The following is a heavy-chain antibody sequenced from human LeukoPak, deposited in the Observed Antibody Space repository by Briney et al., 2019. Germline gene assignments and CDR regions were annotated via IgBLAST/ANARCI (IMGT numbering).Heavy chain of an antibody. D-gene: IGHD4-17*01. CDR3: ATTLYGDYVHYYYGMDV. Sequence: PGGSLRLSCAASGFTVSSNHMSWVRQAPGKGLEWVSVIYSGGSTYYADSVKGRFTISRDNSKNTLYLQMNSLRAEDTAVYYCATTLYGDYVHYYYGMDVWGQGTTVTVSS. J-gene: IGHJ6*02. V-gene: IGHV3-66*01. CDR1: GFTVSSNH. CDR2: IYSGGST.